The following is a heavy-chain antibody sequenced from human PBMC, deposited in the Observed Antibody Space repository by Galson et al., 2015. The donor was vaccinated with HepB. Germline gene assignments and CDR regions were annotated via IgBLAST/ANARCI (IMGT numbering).Heavy chain of an antibody. Sequence: SVKVSCKASGGTFSSYTISWVRQAPGQGLEWMGRIIPILGIANYAQKFQGRVTITADKSTSTAYMELSSLRSEDTAVYYCARAGGYYDSSGYYYYYYGMDVWGQGTTVTVSS. J-gene: IGHJ6*02. V-gene: IGHV1-69*02. CDR2: IIPILGIA. CDR1: GGTFSSYT. D-gene: IGHD3-22*01. CDR3: ARAGGYYDSSGYYYYYYGMDV.